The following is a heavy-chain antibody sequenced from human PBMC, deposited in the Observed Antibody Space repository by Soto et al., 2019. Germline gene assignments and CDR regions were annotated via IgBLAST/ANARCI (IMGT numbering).Heavy chain of an antibody. J-gene: IGHJ4*02. CDR1: GYTLTNYA. CDR3: ARDCTGGSCCCIY. D-gene: IGHD2-15*01. V-gene: IGHV1-18*01. CDR2: INTYNGNS. Sequence: QVQLVQSAAEVKKPGASVKVSCKASGYTLTNYAISWVRQAPGQGPEWMGWINTYNGNSNYAQKFQGRVTMTTDTATNTADMELRSVTSDDTAVYSWARDCTGGSCCCIYWGQGTLVTVSS.